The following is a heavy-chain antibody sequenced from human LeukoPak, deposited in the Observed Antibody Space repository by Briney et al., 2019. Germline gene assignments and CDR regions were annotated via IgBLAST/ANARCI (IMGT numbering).Heavy chain of an antibody. CDR2: ISYDGSNK. CDR1: GFTFSSYA. J-gene: IGHJ4*02. D-gene: IGHD5-24*01. Sequence: PGGSLRLSCAASGFTFSSYAMHWVRQAPGKGLEWVAVISYDGSNKYYADSVKGRFTISRDNSKNTLYLQMNSLRAEDTAVYYCARLYRRDGYNWASEYFDYWGQGTLVTVSS. V-gene: IGHV3-30*04. CDR3: ARLYRRDGYNWASEYFDY.